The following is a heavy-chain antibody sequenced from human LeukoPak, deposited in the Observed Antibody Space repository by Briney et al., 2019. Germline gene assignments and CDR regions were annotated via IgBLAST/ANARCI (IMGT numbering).Heavy chain of an antibody. CDR1: GFTFCSYA. V-gene: IGHV3-30-3*01. CDR3: AREAYDYVWGSYGFDY. Sequence: GGSLRLSCAASGFTFCSYAMHWVRQAPGKGLEWVAVISYDGSNKYYADSVKGRFTISRDNSKNTLYLQMNSLRAEDTAVYYCAREAYDYVWGSYGFDYWGQGTLVTVSS. J-gene: IGHJ4*02. D-gene: IGHD3-16*01. CDR2: ISYDGSNK.